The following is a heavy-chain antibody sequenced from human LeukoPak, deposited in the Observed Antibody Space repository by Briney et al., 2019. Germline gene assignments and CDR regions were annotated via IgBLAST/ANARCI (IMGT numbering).Heavy chain of an antibody. D-gene: IGHD6-19*01. CDR1: GFTFSKYE. CDR2: ISGSGSTM. J-gene: IGHJ4*02. V-gene: IGHV3-48*03. CDR3: ASSKAGGGWPNFDY. Sequence: GGSLRLSCTGSGFTFSKYEMHWVRQAPGKGLEWVSDISGSGSTMYYADSVKDRFTISRDNAKNSLYLQVNSLRAEDTAVYYCASSKAGGGWPNFDYWGQGTLVTVSS.